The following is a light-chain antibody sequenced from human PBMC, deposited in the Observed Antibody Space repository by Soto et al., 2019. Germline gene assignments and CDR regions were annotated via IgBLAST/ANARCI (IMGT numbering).Light chain of an antibody. Sequence: EIVLTQSPATLSLSPGERATLSCRASQSVSSYLAWYQQKPGQAPRLLIYDASNRATGIPARFSGSGSGTDSTLTISSLEPEDFAVYYCQQRSNWPPVNTFGQGTRLEIK. J-gene: IGKJ5*01. CDR1: QSVSSY. CDR3: QQRSNWPPVNT. CDR2: DAS. V-gene: IGKV3-11*01.